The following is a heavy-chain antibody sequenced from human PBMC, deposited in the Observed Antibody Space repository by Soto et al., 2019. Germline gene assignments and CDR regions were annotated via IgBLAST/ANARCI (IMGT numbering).Heavy chain of an antibody. D-gene: IGHD3-22*01. V-gene: IGHV3-43D*03. CDR1: GFTFDDYA. CDR3: AKAVSYDSSGYSDY. Sequence: GGSLRLSCAASGFTFDDYAMHWVRQAPGKGLEWVSLISWDGGSTYYADSVKGRFTISRDNSKNSLYLQMNSLRAEDTALYYCAKAVSYDSSGYSDYWGQGTLVTVSS. CDR2: ISWDGGST. J-gene: IGHJ4*02.